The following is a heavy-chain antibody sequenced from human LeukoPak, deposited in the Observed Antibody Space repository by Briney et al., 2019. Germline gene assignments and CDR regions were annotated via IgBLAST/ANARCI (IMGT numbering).Heavy chain of an antibody. CDR2: IYYSGST. J-gene: IGHJ4*02. CDR3: ARATPDYGGNPFDY. Sequence: PSETLSLTCTVSGGSISSYYWSWIRQPPGKGLEWIGYIYYSGSTNYNPSLKSRVTISVDTSKNQFSLKLSSVTAADTAVYYCARATPDYGGNPFDYWGQGTLVTVSS. D-gene: IGHD4-23*01. CDR1: GGSISSYY. V-gene: IGHV4-59*01.